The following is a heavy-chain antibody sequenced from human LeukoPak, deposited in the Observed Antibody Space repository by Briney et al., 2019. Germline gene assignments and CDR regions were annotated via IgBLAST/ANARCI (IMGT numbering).Heavy chain of an antibody. CDR2: IYYSGST. Sequence: SETLSLTCTVSGGSISSYYWSWIRQPPGKGLEWIGYIYYSGSTNYNPSLKSRVTISVDTSKNQFSLKLSSVTAADTAVYYRARGSYYPSWFDPWGQGTLVTVSS. V-gene: IGHV4-59*01. CDR3: ARGSYYPSWFDP. CDR1: GGSISSYY. J-gene: IGHJ5*02. D-gene: IGHD3-10*01.